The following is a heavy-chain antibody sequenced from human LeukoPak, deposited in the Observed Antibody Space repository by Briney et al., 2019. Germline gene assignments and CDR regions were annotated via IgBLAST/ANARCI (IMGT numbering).Heavy chain of an antibody. Sequence: SETLSLTCAVYGGSFSGYYWSWIRQPPGKGLEWIGEINHSGSTNYNPSLKSRVTISVDTSKNQFSLKLSSVTAADTAVYYCARYNILTASDYWGQGILVTVSS. J-gene: IGHJ4*02. V-gene: IGHV4-34*01. CDR3: ARYNILTASDY. CDR2: INHSGST. CDR1: GGSFSGYY. D-gene: IGHD3-9*01.